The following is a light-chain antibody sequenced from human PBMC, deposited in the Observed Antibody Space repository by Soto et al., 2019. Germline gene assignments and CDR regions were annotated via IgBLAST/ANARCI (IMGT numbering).Light chain of an antibody. CDR2: DAS. Sequence: EIVLTQSPATLSLSPGERATLSCRASQSVGSYLAWYQQKPGQAPRLLIYDASNRATGIPARFSGSGSGTDSTLTISSLEPEDFAVYYCQQRSNWPPTWTFGQGTKVETK. J-gene: IGKJ1*01. CDR1: QSVGSY. V-gene: IGKV3-11*01. CDR3: QQRSNWPPTWT.